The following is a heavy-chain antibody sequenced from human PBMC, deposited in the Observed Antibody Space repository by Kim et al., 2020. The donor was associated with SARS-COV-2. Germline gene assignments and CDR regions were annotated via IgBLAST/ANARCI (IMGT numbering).Heavy chain of an antibody. Sequence: RTYYTPSLKSRVSISLDTSNNQFSLKLTSVTAADTAVYYCARGWNWRGFDYWGQGTLVTVSS. D-gene: IGHD1-1*01. CDR2: RT. V-gene: IGHV4-31*02. CDR3: ARGWNWRGFDY. J-gene: IGHJ4*02.